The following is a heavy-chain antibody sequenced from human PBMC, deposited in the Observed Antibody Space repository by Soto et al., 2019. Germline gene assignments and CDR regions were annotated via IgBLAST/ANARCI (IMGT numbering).Heavy chain of an antibody. CDR1: GFTFSDYY. J-gene: IGHJ3*02. CDR3: AKPALLRFLEWLSIDAFDI. Sequence: QVQLVESGGGLVKPGGSLRLSCAASGFTFSDYYMSWIRQAPGKGLEWVSYISSSGSTIYYAGSVKGRFTISRDNAKNSLYLQMNSLRAEDTAVYYCAKPALLRFLEWLSIDAFDIWGQGTMVTVSS. CDR2: ISSSGSTI. V-gene: IGHV3-11*01. D-gene: IGHD3-3*01.